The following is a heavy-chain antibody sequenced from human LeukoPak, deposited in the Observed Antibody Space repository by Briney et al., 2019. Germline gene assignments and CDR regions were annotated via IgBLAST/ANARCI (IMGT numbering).Heavy chain of an antibody. V-gene: IGHV4-59*01. D-gene: IGHD6-19*01. CDR2: IYYSGST. Sequence: ASETLSLTCTVSGVSISSYYWSWLRQPPGKGLEWLGYIYYSGSTNYNPSLKSRVTISVDTSTTQFSLKLSSVTAADTAVYYCARDLIAVAGTSSDYYYYGMDVWGKGTTVTVSS. J-gene: IGHJ6*04. CDR1: GVSISSYY. CDR3: ARDLIAVAGTSSDYYYYGMDV.